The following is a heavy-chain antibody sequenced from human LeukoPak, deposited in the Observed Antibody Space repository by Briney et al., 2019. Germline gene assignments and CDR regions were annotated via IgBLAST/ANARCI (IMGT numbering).Heavy chain of an antibody. CDR2: LNTDGSTT. Sequence: GGSLRLSCAASGFTFSTYGMHWVRQAPGKGLVWVSRLNTDGSTTDYADSVKGRFSISRDNAKNTLYLQMNSVRVEDTAVYYCARDQVLWWKPVGNFDLWGRGTLVTVSS. J-gene: IGHJ2*01. CDR1: GFTFSTYG. D-gene: IGHD2-21*01. V-gene: IGHV3-74*01. CDR3: ARDQVLWWKPVGNFDL.